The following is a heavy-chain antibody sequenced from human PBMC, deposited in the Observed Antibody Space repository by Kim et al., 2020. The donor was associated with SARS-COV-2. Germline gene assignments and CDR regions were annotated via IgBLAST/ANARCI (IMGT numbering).Heavy chain of an antibody. V-gene: IGHV3-74*03. CDR2: INGGGVT. D-gene: IGHD5-18*01. Sequence: GGSLRLSCVASGFTFSSYWMHWVRQAPGKGLVWVSRINGGGVTTYADSVKGRFTISRDNAKNTLYLQMNSLRAEDTAVYYCARDPDLRGYSFAASWGQGTLVTVSS. J-gene: IGHJ5*02. CDR3: ARDPDLRGYSFAAS. CDR1: GFTFSSYW.